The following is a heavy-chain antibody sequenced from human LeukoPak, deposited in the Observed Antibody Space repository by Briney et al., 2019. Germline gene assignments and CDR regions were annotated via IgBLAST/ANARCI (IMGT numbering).Heavy chain of an antibody. D-gene: IGHD6-19*01. J-gene: IGHJ4*02. V-gene: IGHV4-59*01. CDR2: ISSSGST. Sequence: PSETLSLTCTVSGGSIGNYFWSWIRQPPGKGLEWIGYISSSGSTDHSPSLKGRVTISVDTSKNQFSLKLSSVTAADTAVYYCARHTTSGWYQVVYWGQGTLVTVSS. CDR1: GGSIGNYF. CDR3: ARHTTSGWYQVVY.